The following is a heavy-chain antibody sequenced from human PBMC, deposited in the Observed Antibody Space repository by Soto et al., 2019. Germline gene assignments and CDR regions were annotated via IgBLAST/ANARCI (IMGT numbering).Heavy chain of an antibody. V-gene: IGHV1-69*02. D-gene: IGHD5-12*01. CDR1: GGTFSSYT. CDR3: ARYSGYDLSYMDV. Sequence: ASVKVSCKASGGTFSSYTISWVRQAPGQGLEWMGRIIPILGIANYAQKFQGRVTITADKSTSTAYMELSSLRSEDTAVYYCARYSGYDLSYMDVWGKGTTVTVSS. J-gene: IGHJ6*03. CDR2: IIPILGIA.